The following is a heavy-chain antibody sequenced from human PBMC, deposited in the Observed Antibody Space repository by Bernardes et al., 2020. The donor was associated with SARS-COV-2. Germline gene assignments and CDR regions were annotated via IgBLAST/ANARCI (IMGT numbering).Heavy chain of an antibody. CDR2: IIPIFGTP. Sequence: SVKVSCKASGGSLTNCAFSWVRQAPGQGLEWMGGIIPIFGTPNYAQKFQGRVTITADESTTTAYMELTGLTSEDTAVYFCARDLGLETGDSTVYFGMDVWGQGTTVIVSS. J-gene: IGHJ6*02. CDR3: ARDLGLETGDSTVYFGMDV. D-gene: IGHD4-17*01. CDR1: GGSLTNCA. V-gene: IGHV1-69*13.